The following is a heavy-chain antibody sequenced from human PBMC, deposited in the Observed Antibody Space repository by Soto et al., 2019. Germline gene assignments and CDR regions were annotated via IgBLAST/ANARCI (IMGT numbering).Heavy chain of an antibody. D-gene: IGHD4-17*01. CDR3: AKDRLRRGADY. V-gene: IGHV3-23*01. CDR2: ISGGSGST. Sequence: EVQLLESGGGLVQPGGSLRLSCAASGFTFTNYAMSWVRQAPGKGLEWVSTISGGSGSTYYADPVKGRFTICRGNSKNTVYLQMNSLRAEDTAVYFCAKDRLRRGADYWGQGTLVTVSS. J-gene: IGHJ4*02. CDR1: GFTFTNYA.